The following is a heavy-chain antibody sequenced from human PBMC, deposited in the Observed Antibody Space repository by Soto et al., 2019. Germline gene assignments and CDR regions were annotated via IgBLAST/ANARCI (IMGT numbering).Heavy chain of an antibody. J-gene: IGHJ6*03. D-gene: IGHD2-15*01. CDR1: GYTLTELS. CDR2: FDPEDGET. Sequence: ASVNVSCKVSGYTLTELSMHWVRQAPGKGLEWMGGFDPEDGETIYAQKFQGRVTMTEDTSTDTAYMELSSLRSEDTAVYYCATVDLLFYGTSRVLSYYYMDVWGKGTTVTVSS. V-gene: IGHV1-24*01. CDR3: ATVDLLFYGTSRVLSYYYMDV.